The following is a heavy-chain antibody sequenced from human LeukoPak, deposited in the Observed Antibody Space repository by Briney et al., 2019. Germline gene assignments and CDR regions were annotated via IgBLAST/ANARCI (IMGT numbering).Heavy chain of an antibody. J-gene: IGHJ3*02. D-gene: IGHD3-10*01. Sequence: GGSLRLSCAASGLTFSDYYMSWIRQAPGKGLEWVSYMISSRSTIYYADSVKGRFTISRDNAKNSLYLQMNSLRAEDTAVYYCARESLQYGSGSYYNHDHDAFDIWGQGTMVTVSS. CDR1: GLTFSDYY. CDR3: ARESLQYGSGSYYNHDHDAFDI. CDR2: MISSRSTI. V-gene: IGHV3-11*04.